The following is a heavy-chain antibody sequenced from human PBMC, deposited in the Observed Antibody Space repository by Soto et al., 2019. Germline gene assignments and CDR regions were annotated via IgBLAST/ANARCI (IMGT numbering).Heavy chain of an antibody. CDR1: GFTFSSYG. J-gene: IGHJ3*02. Sequence: PGGSLRLSCAASGFTFSSYGMHWVRQAPGKGLEWVAVISYDGSNKYYADSVKGRFTISRDNSKNTLYLQMNSLRAEDTAVYYCARNIVATIDAFDIWGQGTMVTVSS. CDR3: ARNIVATIDAFDI. V-gene: IGHV3-30*03. D-gene: IGHD5-12*01. CDR2: ISYDGSNK.